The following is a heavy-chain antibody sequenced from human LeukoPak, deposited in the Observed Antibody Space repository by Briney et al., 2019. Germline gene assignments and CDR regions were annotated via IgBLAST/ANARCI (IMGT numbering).Heavy chain of an antibody. CDR1: GYTFTSYD. D-gene: IGHD5-18*01. CDR2: MNPNSGNT. J-gene: IGHJ4*02. CDR3: ARGGDTAMQE. V-gene: IGHV1-8*01. Sequence: ASVKVSCKASGYTFTSYDINWVRQAPGQGLEWMGWMNPNSGNTGYAQKFQGRVTMTRNTSISTAHMELSSLRSEDTAVNYCARGGDTAMQEWGQGTLVTVSS.